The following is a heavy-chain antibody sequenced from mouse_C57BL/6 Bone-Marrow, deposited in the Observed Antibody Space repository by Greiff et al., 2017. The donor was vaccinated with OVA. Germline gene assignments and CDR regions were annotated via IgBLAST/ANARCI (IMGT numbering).Heavy chain of an antibody. CDR2: IDPENGDT. Sequence: EVQRVESGAELVRPGASVKLSCTASGFNIKDDYMHWVKQRPEQGLEWIGWIDPENGDTEYASKFQGKATITADTSSNTAYLQLSSLTSEDTAVYYCTTYTLYYYAMDYWGQGTSVTVSS. V-gene: IGHV14-4*01. CDR1: GFNIKDDY. J-gene: IGHJ4*01. CDR3: TTYTLYYYAMDY.